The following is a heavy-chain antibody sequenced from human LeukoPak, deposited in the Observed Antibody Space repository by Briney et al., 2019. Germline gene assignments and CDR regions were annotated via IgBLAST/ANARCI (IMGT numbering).Heavy chain of an antibody. V-gene: IGHV1-2*02. D-gene: IGHD3-22*01. J-gene: IGHJ4*02. CDR2: INPNSGGT. Sequence: GASVKVSCKASGYTFTGYYMHWVRQAPGQGLEWMGWINPNSGGTNYAQKFQGRVTMTRATSISTAYMELSRLRSDDTAVYYYARSGVGAMIVAYYFDYWGQGTLVTVSS. CDR1: GYTFTGYY. CDR3: ARSGVGAMIVAYYFDY.